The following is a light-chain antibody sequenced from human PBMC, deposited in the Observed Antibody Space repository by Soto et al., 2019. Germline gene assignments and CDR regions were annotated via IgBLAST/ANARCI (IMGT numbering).Light chain of an antibody. CDR2: GAS. J-gene: IGKJ2*01. CDR3: QQYNNWPPYT. CDR1: QSVSSN. Sequence: EIVMTQSPATLSVSPGERATLSCRASQSVSSNLAWYQQKPGQAPRLLIYGASTRATAIPARFSGSGSGTEFTLTIISRQSEEYAVNYCQQYNNWPPYTFGQGTKLEIK. V-gene: IGKV3-15*01.